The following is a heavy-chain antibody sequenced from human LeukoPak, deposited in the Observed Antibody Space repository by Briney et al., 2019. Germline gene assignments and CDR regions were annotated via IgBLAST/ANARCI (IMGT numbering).Heavy chain of an antibody. D-gene: IGHD3-22*01. V-gene: IGHV3-23*01. CDR1: GFTFSSYA. CDR3: AKGNYYDSSGYYGPDAFDI. CDR2: ISGSGGST. J-gene: IGHJ3*02. Sequence: PGGSLRLPCAASGFTFSSYAMSWVRQAPGKGLEWVSAISGSGGSTYYADSVKGRFTISRDNSKNTLYLQMNSLRAEDTAVYYCAKGNYYDSSGYYGPDAFDIWGQGTMVTVSS.